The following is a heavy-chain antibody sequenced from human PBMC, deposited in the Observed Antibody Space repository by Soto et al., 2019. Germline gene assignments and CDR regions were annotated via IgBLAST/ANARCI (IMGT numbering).Heavy chain of an antibody. Sequence: DVQLVESGGGSVQPGGSLSLSYAATGFTFSYYWMHWVRQAPGKGLVWVSRIHSDGSSTTDADSVKGRFTISRDNAKNTLYLQMNSLRAEDTAVYYCARGQWGAFDLWGQGTMVIVAS. D-gene: IGHD1-26*01. V-gene: IGHV3-74*01. CDR3: ARGQWGAFDL. CDR2: IHSDGSST. J-gene: IGHJ3*01. CDR1: GFTFSYYW.